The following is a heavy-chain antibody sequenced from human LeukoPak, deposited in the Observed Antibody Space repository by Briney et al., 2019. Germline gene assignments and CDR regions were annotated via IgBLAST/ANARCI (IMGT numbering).Heavy chain of an antibody. Sequence: ETLSLTCAVSGGSIRNSSFYWGWIRQPPGKGLEWVSYISNSDIYYAASVKGRFTISRDNAKNSLYLQLNSLRDEDTAVYYCARDDHWSFDYWGQGTLVTVSS. CDR1: GGSIRNSS. V-gene: IGHV3-48*02. D-gene: IGHD1-1*01. CDR3: ARDDHWSFDY. J-gene: IGHJ4*02. CDR2: ISNSDI.